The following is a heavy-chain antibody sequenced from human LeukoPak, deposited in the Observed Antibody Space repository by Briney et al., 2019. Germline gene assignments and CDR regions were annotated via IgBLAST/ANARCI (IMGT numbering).Heavy chain of an antibody. D-gene: IGHD3-16*01. CDR2: IKEDGSVK. V-gene: IGHV3-7*01. Sequence: GGSLRLSCVTSGFTFSTSWMNWVRQAPGKGLEWVANIKEDGSVKNYADSVKGRFTISRDNAKNSLYLQMNSLRAEDTAVYYCAREKITHHAFDYWGQGTLVTVSS. CDR3: AREKITHHAFDY. CDR1: GFTFSTSW. J-gene: IGHJ4*02.